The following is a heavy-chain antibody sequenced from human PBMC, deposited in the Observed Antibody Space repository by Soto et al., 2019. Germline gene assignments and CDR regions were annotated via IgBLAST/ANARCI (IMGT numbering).Heavy chain of an antibody. CDR3: AKGGGGYYYYGMDV. J-gene: IGHJ6*02. CDR2: ISYDGSNK. Sequence: GSLRLSCAASGFTFSGYAMHWVRQAPGKGLEWVAVISYDGSNKYYADSVKGRFTISRDNSKNTLYLQMNSLRAEDTAVYYCAKGGGGYYYYGMDVWGQGTTVTVSS. D-gene: IGHD2-15*01. V-gene: IGHV3-30-3*01. CDR1: GFTFSGYA.